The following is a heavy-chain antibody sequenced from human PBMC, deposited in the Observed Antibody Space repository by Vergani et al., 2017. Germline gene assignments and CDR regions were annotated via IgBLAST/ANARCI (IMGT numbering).Heavy chain of an antibody. CDR3: ARGEYGILTGYRY. Sequence: QVQVVQSGAEVKKSGASVKVSCKTSGYTFSNYYMHWVRHAPGQGLEWMGIINPSGGHTNYAQKFQGRVTMTRDTSTSTVYMELSSLRSEDTAIYYCARGEYGILTGYRYWGQGTLVTVSA. D-gene: IGHD3-9*01. V-gene: IGHV1-46*03. CDR1: GYTFSNYY. CDR2: INPSGGHT. J-gene: IGHJ4*02.